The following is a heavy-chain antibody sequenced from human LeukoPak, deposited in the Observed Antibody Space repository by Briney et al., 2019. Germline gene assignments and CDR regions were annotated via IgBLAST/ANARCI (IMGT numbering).Heavy chain of an antibody. CDR2: ISPSGSTV. V-gene: IGHV3-48*03. J-gene: IGHJ5*01. CDR1: GFTFSNYE. CDR3: ARGSPGWFDY. D-gene: IGHD1-26*01. Sequence: PGGSLRLSCAASGFTFSNYEMNWVRQAPGKGLEWVSYISPSGSTVYYADSVKGQFTISRDNAKNSVFLQMNSLRDEDTAVYYCARGSPGWFDYWGQGTLVTVSS.